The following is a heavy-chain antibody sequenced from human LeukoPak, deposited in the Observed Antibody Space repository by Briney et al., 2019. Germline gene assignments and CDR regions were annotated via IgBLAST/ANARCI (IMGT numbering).Heavy chain of an antibody. CDR2: IGHSGSPI. CDR1: GFTFSDYY. CDR3: VRGPSDSSLPGP. J-gene: IGHJ5*02. Sequence: PGGSLTLSCAASGFTFSDYYMSWMRQAPAKGLEGVSYIGHSGSPIYYADSVKGRFTISRDNAKTSLYLQMNSLRAEDTAMYYCVRGPSDSSLPGPWGQGTLVIVSS. D-gene: IGHD2-21*02. V-gene: IGHV3-11*01.